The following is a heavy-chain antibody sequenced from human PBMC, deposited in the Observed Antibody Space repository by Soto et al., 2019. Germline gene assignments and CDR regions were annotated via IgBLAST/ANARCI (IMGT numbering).Heavy chain of an antibody. D-gene: IGHD3-3*01. CDR3: ARGAIFGVGEQAFDI. V-gene: IGHV4-30-2*01. CDR2: IYHSGST. Sequence: QLQLQESGSGLVKPSQTLSLTCAVSGGSISSGGYSWSWIRQPPGKGLEWIGYIYHSGSTYYNPSLKGRVTISVDRSKNHVSLKLSSVTAADTAVYYCARGAIFGVGEQAFDIWGQGTMVTVSS. CDR1: GGSISSGGYS. J-gene: IGHJ3*02.